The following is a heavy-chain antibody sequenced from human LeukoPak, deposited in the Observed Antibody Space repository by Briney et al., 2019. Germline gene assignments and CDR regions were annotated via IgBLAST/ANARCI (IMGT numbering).Heavy chain of an antibody. J-gene: IGHJ4*02. CDR2: IISSSSYI. Sequence: GGSLRLSCAACGFTFSSYIMNWLRQAPGKGLEWVSSIISSSSYIYYADSVKGRFTISRDNAKNSLYLQMNSLRAEDTAVYYCARGAIVRGVIMGPFDYWGQGTLVTVSS. V-gene: IGHV3-21*01. CDR3: ARGAIVRGVIMGPFDY. D-gene: IGHD3-10*01. CDR1: GFTFSSYI.